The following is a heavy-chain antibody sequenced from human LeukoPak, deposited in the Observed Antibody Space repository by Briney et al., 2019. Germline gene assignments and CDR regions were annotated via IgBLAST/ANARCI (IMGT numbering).Heavy chain of an antibody. J-gene: IGHJ4*02. CDR1: GFTFSSYD. CDR2: IGTAGDT. V-gene: IGHV3-13*01. Sequence: PGGSLRLSCAASGFTFSSYDMHWVRQATGKGLEWVSAIGTAGDTYYPGSVKGRFTISRENAKNSLYLQMNSLRAGDTAVYYCARGSYYDSSGYTFDYWGQGTLVTVSS. CDR3: ARGSYYDSSGYTFDY. D-gene: IGHD3-22*01.